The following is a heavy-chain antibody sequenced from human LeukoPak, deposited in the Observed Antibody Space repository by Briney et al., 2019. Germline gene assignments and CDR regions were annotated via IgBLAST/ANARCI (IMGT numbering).Heavy chain of an antibody. D-gene: IGHD3-16*02. CDR1: GGSISSSSYY. CDR3: ARAAYDYVWGSYRYALYYFDY. Sequence: PSETLSLTCTVSGGSISSSSYYWGWIRRPPGKGLEWIGSINYSGNTYYNPSLSSRVTISVDTSKNQFSLKLSSVTAADTAVYYCARAAYDYVWGSYRYALYYFDYWGQGTLVTVSS. J-gene: IGHJ4*02. V-gene: IGHV4-39*07. CDR2: INYSGNT.